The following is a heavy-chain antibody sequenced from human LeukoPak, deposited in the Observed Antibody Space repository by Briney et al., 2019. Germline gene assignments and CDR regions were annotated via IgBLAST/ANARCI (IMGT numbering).Heavy chain of an antibody. D-gene: IGHD3-9*01. CDR2: IYPGDSDT. CDR1: GYSFTSYC. Sequence: GESLKISCKGSGYSFTSYCIGWVRQMPGKGLELMWIIYPGDSDTRYSPSFQGQVTISADKSISTAYLQWSSLKASDTAMYYCARGYYDILTGYPDYWGQGTLVTVSS. V-gene: IGHV5-51*01. J-gene: IGHJ4*02. CDR3: ARGYYDILTGYPDY.